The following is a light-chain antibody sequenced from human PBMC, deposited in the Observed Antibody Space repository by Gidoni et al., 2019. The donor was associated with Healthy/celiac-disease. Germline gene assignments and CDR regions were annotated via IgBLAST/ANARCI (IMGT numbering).Light chain of an antibody. CDR3: SSYISRSVV. J-gene: IGLJ2*01. CDR1: SSDVGGYNY. CDR2: DVS. V-gene: IGLV2-14*03. Sequence: QSALTPPASVSGSPGQSITISCTGTSSDVGGYNYVSWYQQHPGKAPKLMIYDVSNRPSGVSNRFSGSKSGNTASLTISGLQAEDEADYYCSSYISRSVVFGGGTKLTVL.